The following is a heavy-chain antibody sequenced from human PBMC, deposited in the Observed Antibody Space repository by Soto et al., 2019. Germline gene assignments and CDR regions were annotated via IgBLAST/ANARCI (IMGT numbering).Heavy chain of an antibody. CDR2: ISGTGGST. J-gene: IGHJ4*02. CDR3: AKPFTGLFGY. CDR1: GFTLSSYA. V-gene: IGHV3-23*01. Sequence: PGGSLRLSCAASGFTLSSYAMSWVRQAPGNGLEWVSLISGTGGSTWYADSVKGRFTISRDNSKNTLYLQMDSLRAEDTAVYYSAKPFTGLFGYGGQGTLVTVSS.